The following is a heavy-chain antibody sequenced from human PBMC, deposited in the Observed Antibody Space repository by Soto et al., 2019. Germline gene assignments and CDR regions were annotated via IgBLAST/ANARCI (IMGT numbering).Heavy chain of an antibody. D-gene: IGHD2-15*01. J-gene: IGHJ6*02. CDR3: ATLLAAGKDYYYYGMDV. CDR2: IYYSGST. CDR1: GGSISSSSYY. Sequence: QLQLQESGPGLVKPSETLSLTCTVSGGSISSSSYYWGWIRQPPGKGLEWIGSIYYSGSTYYNPSLQSRVTISVDTSKNPFSLKLRSVTAAATAVYYCATLLAAGKDYYYYGMDVWGQGTTVTVSS. V-gene: IGHV4-39*01.